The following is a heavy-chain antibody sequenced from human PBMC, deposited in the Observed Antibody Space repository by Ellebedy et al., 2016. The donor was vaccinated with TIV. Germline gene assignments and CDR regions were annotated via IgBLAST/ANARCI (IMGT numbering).Heavy chain of an antibody. CDR2: IIPILGIA. V-gene: IGHV1-69*04. Sequence: ASVKVSCKASGYTFTSYAMHWVRQAPGQRLEWMGRIIPILGIANYAQKFQGRVTITADKSTSTAYMELSSLRSEDTAVYYCASVYSSNWSTLDYWGQGTLVTVSS. J-gene: IGHJ4*02. CDR3: ASVYSSNWSTLDY. D-gene: IGHD6-13*01. CDR1: GYTFTSYA.